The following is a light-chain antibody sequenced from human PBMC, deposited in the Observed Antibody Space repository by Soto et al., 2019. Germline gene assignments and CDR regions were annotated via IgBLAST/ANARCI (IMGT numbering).Light chain of an antibody. CDR2: EVR. CDR3: SAYTSRSTPV. J-gene: IGLJ2*01. Sequence: QSVLTQPASLSGSPGQSITIYCSGTSRDIGAYNLVSWYQQLPGKAPKLLIYEVRSRPSGISYRFSGSKSGTTDSLTISSLLPEEEADYYCSAYTSRSTPVFGGGTKLTVL. CDR1: SRDIGAYNL. V-gene: IGLV2-14*01.